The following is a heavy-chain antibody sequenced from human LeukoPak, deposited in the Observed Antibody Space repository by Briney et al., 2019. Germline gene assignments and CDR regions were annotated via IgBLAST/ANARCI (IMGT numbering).Heavy chain of an antibody. J-gene: IGHJ4*02. D-gene: IGHD5-18*01. CDR3: ARGRGIQLWFLVC. V-gene: IGHV1-2*02. CDR1: GYTFTGYY. CDR2: INPNSGGT. Sequence: GASVKVSCKVSGYTFTGYYMHWVRQAPGQRLQWMGWINPNSGGTNYEQKFQGRGTMTRDTSISTAYMELSRMRSDDTAVYYCARGRGIQLWFLVCWGQGTLVTVSS.